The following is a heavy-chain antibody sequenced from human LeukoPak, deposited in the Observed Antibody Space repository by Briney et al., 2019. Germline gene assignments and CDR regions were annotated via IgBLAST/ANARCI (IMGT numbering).Heavy chain of an antibody. CDR3: ARSSLAVAVSVFDY. V-gene: IGHV1-18*01. J-gene: IGHJ4*02. CDR2: ISTYNGNT. D-gene: IGHD6-19*01. Sequence: ASVKFSCKASGYTFTSYGISWVRQAPGQGLEWMGWISTYNGNTHYAQKLQGRVTMTTDTSTSTAYMELRSLRSDDTAVYYCARSSLAVAVSVFDYWGQGILVTVSS. CDR1: GYTFTSYG.